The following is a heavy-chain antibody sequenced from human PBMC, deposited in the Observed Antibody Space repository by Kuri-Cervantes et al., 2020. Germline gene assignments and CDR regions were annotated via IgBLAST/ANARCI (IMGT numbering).Heavy chain of an antibody. Sequence: GESLKISCAASGFTVSSNYMSWVRQAPGKGLEWVSVIYSGGSTYYADSVKGRFTISRDNSKNTLYLQMNSLRAEDTAVYYCAREAIWFGELLPRSGMDVWGQGTTVTVSS. V-gene: IGHV3-53*01. D-gene: IGHD3-10*01. CDR3: AREAIWFGELLPRSGMDV. CDR2: IYSGGST. CDR1: GFTVSSNY. J-gene: IGHJ6*02.